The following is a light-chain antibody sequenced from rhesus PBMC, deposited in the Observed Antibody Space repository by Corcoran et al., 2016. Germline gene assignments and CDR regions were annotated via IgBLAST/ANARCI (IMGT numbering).Light chain of an antibody. V-gene: IGKV3-17*03. CDR2: AAS. CDR3: YQHSSGYS. CDR1: QSVSSR. Sequence: EIVMTQSPATLSLSPGERATLSCRASQSVSSRLAWYQQKPGQAPRLLIYAASTRATGIQYRFSGSGSGTDCTLTISSLEPEDVGVYHCYQHSSGYSFGQGTKVEIK. J-gene: IGKJ2*01.